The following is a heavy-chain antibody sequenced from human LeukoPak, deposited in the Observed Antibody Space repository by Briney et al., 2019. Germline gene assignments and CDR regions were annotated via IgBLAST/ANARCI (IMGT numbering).Heavy chain of an antibody. V-gene: IGHV3-72*01. J-gene: IGHJ4*02. CDR2: TRNKANSYTT. Sequence: TGGSLRLSCAASGFTFSDHYMDWVRQAPGKGLEWVGRTRNKANSYTTEYAASVKGRFTISRDDSKGIAYLQMDSLKTEDTAVYYCTRDQTPYYWGQGTLVTVSS. CDR1: GFTFSDHY. CDR3: TRDQTPYY.